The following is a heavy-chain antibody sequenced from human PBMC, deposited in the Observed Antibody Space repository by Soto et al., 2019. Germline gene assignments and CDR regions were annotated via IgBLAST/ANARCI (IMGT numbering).Heavy chain of an antibody. CDR2: INYSGST. CDR3: AGGESSWSEAFEY. J-gene: IGHJ4*02. D-gene: IGHD6-13*01. Sequence: PSETLSLTCTVSGASISDYYWSWVRQPPGKGLEWIGHINYSGSTNYNPSLKSRVTISMDTSKNQFSLKLSSVTAADTAVYYCAGGESSWSEAFEYWGRGTLVTVSS. V-gene: IGHV4-59*01. CDR1: GASISDYY.